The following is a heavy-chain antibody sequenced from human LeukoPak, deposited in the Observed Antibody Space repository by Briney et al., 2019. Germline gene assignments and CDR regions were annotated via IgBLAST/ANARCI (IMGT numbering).Heavy chain of an antibody. CDR3: ARTTVTTTYMLREHNWFDP. CDR1: GYTFTSYY. V-gene: IGHV1-46*01. CDR2: INPSGGST. J-gene: IGHJ5*02. Sequence: ASVKVSCKASGYTFTSYYMHWVRQAPGQGLEWMGIINPSGGSTSYAQKFQGRVTMTRDMSTSTVYMELSSLRSEDTAVYYCARTTVTTTYMLREHNWFDPWGQGTLVTVSS. D-gene: IGHD4-17*01.